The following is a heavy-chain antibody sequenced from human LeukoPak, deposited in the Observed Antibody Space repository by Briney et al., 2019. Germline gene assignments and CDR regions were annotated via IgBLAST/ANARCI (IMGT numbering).Heavy chain of an antibody. J-gene: IGHJ3*02. CDR3: ASLYNWNDEDAFDI. CDR1: GGSISSYY. Sequence: SGTLSLTCTVSGGSISSYYWSWIRQPPGKGLEWIGSIYHSGSTYYNPSLKSRVTISVDTSKNQFSLKLSSVTAADTAVYYCASLYNWNDEDAFDIWGQGTMVTVSS. D-gene: IGHD1-20*01. CDR2: IYHSGST. V-gene: IGHV4-59*08.